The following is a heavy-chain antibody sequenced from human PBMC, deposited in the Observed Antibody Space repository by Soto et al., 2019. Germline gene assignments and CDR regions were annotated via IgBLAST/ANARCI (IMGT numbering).Heavy chain of an antibody. CDR3: ARSAGGGGNSAIYFDY. D-gene: IGHD2-21*02. V-gene: IGHV1-69*01. J-gene: IGHJ4*02. CDR2: IIPIFGTA. CDR1: GGTFSSYA. Sequence: QVQLVQSGAEVKKPGSSVKVSCKASGGTFSSYAISWVRQAPGQGLEWMGGIIPIFGTANYAQKFQGRVTITADESRSTAYMELSSLRSEDTDVYYCARSAGGGGNSAIYFDYWGQGTPVAVSS.